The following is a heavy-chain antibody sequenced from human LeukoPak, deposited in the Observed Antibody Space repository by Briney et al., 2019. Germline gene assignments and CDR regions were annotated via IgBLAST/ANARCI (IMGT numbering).Heavy chain of an antibody. Sequence: ASVKVSCKVSGYTLTELSMHRVRQAPGKGLEWMGGFDPEDGETIYAQKFQGRVTMTEDTSTDTAYMELSSLRSEDTAVYYCATDLSHDYDSSGYCWYYWGQGTLVTVSS. CDR3: ATDLSHDYDSSGYCWYY. CDR2: FDPEDGET. D-gene: IGHD3-22*01. J-gene: IGHJ4*02. V-gene: IGHV1-24*01. CDR1: GYTLTELS.